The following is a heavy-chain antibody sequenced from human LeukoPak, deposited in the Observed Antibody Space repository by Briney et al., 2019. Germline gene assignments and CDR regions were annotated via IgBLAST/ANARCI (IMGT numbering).Heavy chain of an antibody. CDR2: ISYDGSNK. J-gene: IGHJ3*02. V-gene: IGHV3-30-3*01. CDR1: GFTFSSYA. CDR3: ARELGAKSVSNAFDI. Sequence: AGGSLRLSCAASGFTFSSYAMHWVRQAPGKGLEWVAVISYDGSNKYYADSVKGRFTISRDNSKNTLYLQMNSLRAEDTAVYYCARELGAKSVSNAFDIWGQGTMVTVSS. D-gene: IGHD3-16*01.